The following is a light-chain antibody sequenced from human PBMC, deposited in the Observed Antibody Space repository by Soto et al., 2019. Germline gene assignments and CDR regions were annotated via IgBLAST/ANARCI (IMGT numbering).Light chain of an antibody. Sequence: EIVLTQSPATLSLSPGERATLSCRASQSVSSYLAWYRQKPGQAPRLLIYDASNRATGIPARFSGSGSGTDFTLAISSLEPEDFAVYYCQQRSSWPYTCGQGTKLEIK. CDR2: DAS. J-gene: IGKJ2*01. CDR1: QSVSSY. V-gene: IGKV3-11*01. CDR3: QQRSSWPYT.